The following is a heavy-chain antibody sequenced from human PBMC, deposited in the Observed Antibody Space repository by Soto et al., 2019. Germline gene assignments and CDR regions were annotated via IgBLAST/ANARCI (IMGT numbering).Heavy chain of an antibody. D-gene: IGHD2-15*01. J-gene: IGHJ6*03. V-gene: IGHV3-72*01. Sequence: GGSLRLSCAASGFTFSDHYMDWVRQAPGKGLEWVGRTRNKANSYTTEYAASVRGRFTISRDDSKNSLYLQMNSLKTEDTAVYYCAREGLYCSGGSCYYYYYMDVWGKGTTVTVSS. CDR1: GFTFSDHY. CDR3: AREGLYCSGGSCYYYYYMDV. CDR2: TRNKANSYTT.